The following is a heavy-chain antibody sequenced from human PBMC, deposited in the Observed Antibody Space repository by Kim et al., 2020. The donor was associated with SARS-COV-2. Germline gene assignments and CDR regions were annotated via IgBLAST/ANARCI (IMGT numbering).Heavy chain of an antibody. J-gene: IGHJ4*02. Sequence: SETLSLTCTISRGSINSYCWSWIRQSPGRGLEWIGYIYYTGNTDYKYNPSLKSRVTISLDTSRRQFSLNLSSVTAADTAVYYCATHQFQYGSEWWGQGTLLTVSS. CDR2: IYYTGNTDY. CDR1: RGSINSYC. V-gene: IGHV4-59*13. CDR3: ATHQFQYGSEW. D-gene: IGHD3-10*01.